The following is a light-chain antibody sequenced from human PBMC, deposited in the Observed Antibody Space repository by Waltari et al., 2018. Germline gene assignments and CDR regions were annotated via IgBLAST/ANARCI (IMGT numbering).Light chain of an antibody. CDR1: QSRLHSSGYTF. CDR3: MQARQTPWT. V-gene: IGKV2-28*01. CDR2: LVS. Sequence: DIVMTQSPLSLPVSPGEPASISCRSSQSRLHSSGYTFLDWYVQKPGQAPQLLIYLVSDRASGGPDRFSGSGSGTDFTLKISRVEAEDVGLYYCMQARQTPWTFGQGTKVEIK. J-gene: IGKJ1*01.